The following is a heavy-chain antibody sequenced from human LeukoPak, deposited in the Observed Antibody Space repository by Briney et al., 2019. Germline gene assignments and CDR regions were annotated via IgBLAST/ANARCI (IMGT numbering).Heavy chain of an antibody. D-gene: IGHD4-17*01. Sequence: PSGTLSLTCTVSGGSISSSSYYWGWIRQPPGKGLEWIGSIYYSGSTYYNPSLKSRVTISVDTSKNQFSLKLSSVTAADTAVYYCASSDDDYGDSHAFDIWGQGTMVTVSS. CDR1: GGSISSSSYY. J-gene: IGHJ3*02. V-gene: IGHV4-39*01. CDR3: ASSDDDYGDSHAFDI. CDR2: IYYSGST.